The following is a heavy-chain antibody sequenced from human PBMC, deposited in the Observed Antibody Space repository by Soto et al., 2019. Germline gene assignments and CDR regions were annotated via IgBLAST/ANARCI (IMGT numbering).Heavy chain of an antibody. D-gene: IGHD5-12*01. Sequence: ASVKVSCKASGYTFTSYAMHWVRQAPGQRLEWMGWINAGNGNTKYSQKFQGRVTITRDTSASTAYMELSSVTAADTAVYYCARPPPVATVDPVGFDIWGQGTMVTVSS. CDR3: ARPPPVATVDPVGFDI. CDR1: GYTFTSYA. CDR2: INAGNGNT. J-gene: IGHJ3*02. V-gene: IGHV1-3*01.